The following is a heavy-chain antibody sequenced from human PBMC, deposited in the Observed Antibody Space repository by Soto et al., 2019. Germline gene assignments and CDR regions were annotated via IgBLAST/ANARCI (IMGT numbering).Heavy chain of an antibody. CDR2: ISGSGRSK. Sequence: GGSLRLSCAASGFTFSSFAMSWVRQAPEKGLEWVTGISGSGRSKFYADSVKGRFTISRNNPKNTCYRQMNSLRAEDTAVNYCARDDAPTAPSTFDYWGQGALVTVSS. CDR1: GFTFSSFA. CDR3: ARDDAPTAPSTFDY. V-gene: IGHV3-23*01. J-gene: IGHJ4*02. D-gene: IGHD2-21*02.